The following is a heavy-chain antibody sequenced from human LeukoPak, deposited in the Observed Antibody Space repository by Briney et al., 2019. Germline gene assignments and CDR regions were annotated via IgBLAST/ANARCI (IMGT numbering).Heavy chain of an antibody. CDR1: GGSISSSSYY. CDR2: IYYSGST. Sequence: PSETLSLTCTVSGGSISSSSYYWGWIRQPPGKGLEWIGSIYYSGSTYYNPSLKGRVTISVDMSKNQFSLKLSSVTAADTAVYYCARYHFDWLLRTFDYWGQGTLVTVSS. V-gene: IGHV4-39*01. J-gene: IGHJ4*02. CDR3: ARYHFDWLLRTFDY. D-gene: IGHD3-9*01.